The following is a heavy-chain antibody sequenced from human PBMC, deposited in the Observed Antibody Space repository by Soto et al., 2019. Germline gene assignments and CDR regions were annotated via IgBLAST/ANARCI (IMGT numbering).Heavy chain of an antibody. D-gene: IGHD6-13*01. CDR2: IWFDGSNQ. V-gene: IGHV3-33*01. CDR1: GFSFSAYG. Sequence: LVESGGGVVQPGRSLRLSCEASGFSFSAYGMHWVRQAPGKGLEWVAVIWFDGSNQYYVDSVKGRFTISRDNSKNTLYLQMKSLRVEDTAVYYCARDMLGEQQLVLWGQGNLVTVSS. J-gene: IGHJ4*02. CDR3: ARDMLGEQQLVL.